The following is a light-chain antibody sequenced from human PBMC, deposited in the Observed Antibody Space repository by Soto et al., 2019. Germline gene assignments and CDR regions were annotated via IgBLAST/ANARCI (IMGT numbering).Light chain of an antibody. CDR3: QQYNNWPPWT. J-gene: IGKJ1*01. CDR1: QSVSSN. V-gene: IGKV3-15*01. Sequence: EIVMTQSPATLSVSPGDRATLSCRASQSVSSNLAWYQQKPGQAPRLLIYDASTRATGIPARFSGSGSGTVFTLTISSLQSEDFAVYYCQQYNNWPPWTSGQGTKVEIK. CDR2: DAS.